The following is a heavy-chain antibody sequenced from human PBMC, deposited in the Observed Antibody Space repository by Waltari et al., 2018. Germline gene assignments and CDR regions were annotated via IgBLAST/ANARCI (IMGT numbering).Heavy chain of an antibody. V-gene: IGHV4-39*01. J-gene: IGHJ3*02. Sequence: QLQLQESGPGLVKPSETLSLTCTVSGGSISSSSYYWGWIRQPPGKGLEWIGSIYYSGSTYYNPSLKSRVTISVDTSKNQFSLKLSSVTAADTAVYYCASPVVVTPDAAFDIWGQGTMVTVSS. CDR2: IYYSGST. D-gene: IGHD2-15*01. CDR3: ASPVVVTPDAAFDI. CDR1: GGSISSSSYY.